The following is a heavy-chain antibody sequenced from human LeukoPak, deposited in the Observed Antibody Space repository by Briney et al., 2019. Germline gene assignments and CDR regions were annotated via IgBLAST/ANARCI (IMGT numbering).Heavy chain of an antibody. V-gene: IGHV4-61*02. J-gene: IGHJ6*03. CDR2: FYTSATP. Sequence: SETLSLTCTVSGGSISRGSYFWSWIRQPAGKGLEWIGRFYTSATPNYNPSLKSRVTISVDTSKNQFSLKLSSVTAADTAVYYCARHFPYCSSTSCYRRWYYMDVWGKGTTVTVSS. D-gene: IGHD2-2*01. CDR3: ARHFPYCSSTSCYRRWYYMDV. CDR1: GGSISRGSYF.